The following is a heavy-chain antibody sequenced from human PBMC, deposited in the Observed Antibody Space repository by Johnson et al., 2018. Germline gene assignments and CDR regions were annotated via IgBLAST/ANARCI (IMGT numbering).Heavy chain of an antibody. J-gene: IGHJ6*03. CDR2: ISWNSGSI. CDR1: GFTFDDYA. CDR3: AKDNHSSCWTIHYYYYYMDV. Sequence: VQLQESGGGLVQPGGSLKLSCAASGFTFDDYAMHWVRQAPGKGLEWVSGISWNSGSIGYADSVKGRFTISRDNAKNSLYLQMNSLRAEDTALYYCAKDNHSSCWTIHYYYYYMDVWGKGTTVTVSS. D-gene: IGHD6-19*01. V-gene: IGHV3-9*01.